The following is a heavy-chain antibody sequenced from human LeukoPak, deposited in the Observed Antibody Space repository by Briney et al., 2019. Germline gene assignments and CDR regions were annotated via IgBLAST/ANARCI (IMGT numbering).Heavy chain of an antibody. J-gene: IGHJ4*02. Sequence: GGSLRLSCAASGFSFSTYTMNWVRQAPGKGLDWVSYISSSSSTIYYADSVKGRFTICRDNANNSLYLQMNSLRDEDTAVYYCARARRYRSSWYHDYWGQGSLVTVSS. V-gene: IGHV3-48*02. D-gene: IGHD6-13*01. CDR2: ISSSSSTI. CDR1: GFSFSTYT. CDR3: ARARRYRSSWYHDY.